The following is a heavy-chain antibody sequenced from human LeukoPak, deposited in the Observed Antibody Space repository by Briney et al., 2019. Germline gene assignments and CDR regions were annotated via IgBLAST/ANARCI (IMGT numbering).Heavy chain of an antibody. V-gene: IGHV3-48*03. CDR2: ISSSGSTI. CDR1: GFTFSSYE. D-gene: IGHD4-17*01. Sequence: GGSLRLSCAASGFTFSSYEMNWVRQAPGKGLEWVSYISSSGSTIYYADSVKGRFTISRDNAKNSLYLQMNSLRAEDTAVYYCASKYGDYVLNWGQGTLVTVSS. CDR3: ASKYGDYVLN. J-gene: IGHJ4*02.